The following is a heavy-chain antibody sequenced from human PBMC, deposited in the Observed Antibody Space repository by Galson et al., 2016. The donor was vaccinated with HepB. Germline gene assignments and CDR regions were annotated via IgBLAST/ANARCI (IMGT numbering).Heavy chain of an antibody. D-gene: IGHD2-21*02. V-gene: IGHV3-74*01. CDR1: GFTFSTYW. CDR3: ARESGDFDGGHLYFDV. CDR2: INGDGSRT. J-gene: IGHJ4*02. Sequence: SLRLSCAASGFTFSTYWMHWVRQAPGKGLVWVSRINGDGSRTTYADSVKGRFTISRDNAENTLYLQMNSLRDEDTAFYYCARESGDFDGGHLYFDVWGQGSLVTVSS.